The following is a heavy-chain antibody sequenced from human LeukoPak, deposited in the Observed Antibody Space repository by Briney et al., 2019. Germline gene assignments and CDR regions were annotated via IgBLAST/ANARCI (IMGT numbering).Heavy chain of an antibody. CDR2: ISSSSSYI. V-gene: IGHV3-21*01. Sequence: PGGSLRLSCAASGFTFSSYSMDWVRQAPGKGLEWVSSISSSSSYIYYADSVKGRFTISRDNAKNSLYLQMNSLRAEDTAVYYCARDLGTTTYYYYGMDVWGQGTTVTVSS. CDR3: ARDLGTTTYYYYGMDV. CDR1: GFTFSSYS. D-gene: IGHD1-14*01. J-gene: IGHJ6*02.